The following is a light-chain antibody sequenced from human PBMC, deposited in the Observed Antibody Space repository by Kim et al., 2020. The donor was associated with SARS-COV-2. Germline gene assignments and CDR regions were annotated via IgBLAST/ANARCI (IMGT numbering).Light chain of an antibody. CDR3: QVWDSSSDHLRV. Sequence: PGKTARITCGGNNIGSKRVHWYQQKPGQAPVLVIYYDSDRPSGIPERISGSNSGNTATLTISRVEAGDEADYYCQVWDSSSDHLRVFGGGTQLTVL. CDR2: YDS. J-gene: IGLJ3*02. V-gene: IGLV3-21*04. CDR1: NIGSKR.